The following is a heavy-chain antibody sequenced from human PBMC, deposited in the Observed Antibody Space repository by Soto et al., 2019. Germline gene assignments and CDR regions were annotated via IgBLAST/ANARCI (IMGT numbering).Heavy chain of an antibody. CDR2: TYYRSKWYN. CDR1: GDSVSSNSAA. J-gene: IGHJ4*02. D-gene: IGHD2-2*01. Sequence: PSQTLSLTCPISGDSVSSNSAAWNWIRQSPSRGLEWLGRTYYRSKWYNDYAVSVKSRITINPDTSKNHFSLQLNSVTPEDTAVYYCAREICDSTFCYSFDHWGQGTLVTVSS. CDR3: AREICDSTFCYSFDH. V-gene: IGHV6-1*01.